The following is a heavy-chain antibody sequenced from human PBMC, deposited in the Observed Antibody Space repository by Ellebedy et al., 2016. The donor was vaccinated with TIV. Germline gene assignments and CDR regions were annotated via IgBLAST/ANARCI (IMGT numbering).Heavy chain of an antibody. J-gene: IGHJ4*02. Sequence: MPSETLSLTCTVSGGSISGYYWTWIRQPAGEGLEWIGRIYSSGSTKYNPSLKSRVTMSVDTSTNKFSLKLSSVTAADTAVYYCARDRSFSSTTGLFDYWGQGTLVTVSS. CDR1: GGSISGYY. CDR3: ARDRSFSSTTGLFDY. CDR2: IYSSGST. V-gene: IGHV4-4*07. D-gene: IGHD6-13*01.